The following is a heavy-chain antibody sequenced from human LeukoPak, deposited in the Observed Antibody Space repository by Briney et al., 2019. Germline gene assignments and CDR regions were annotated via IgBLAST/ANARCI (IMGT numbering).Heavy chain of an antibody. V-gene: IGHV4-61*02. Sequence: SETLSLTCTVSGGSISSGSFYWSWIRQPAGKGLEWIGRIYTSGSTTYDPSLKGRVAMSVDTSKNQLSLKLSSVTAADAAVYYCARVLFRAFDLWGQGTMVTVSS. CDR2: IYTSGST. D-gene: IGHD2/OR15-2a*01. CDR1: GGSISSGSFY. J-gene: IGHJ3*01. CDR3: ARVLFRAFDL.